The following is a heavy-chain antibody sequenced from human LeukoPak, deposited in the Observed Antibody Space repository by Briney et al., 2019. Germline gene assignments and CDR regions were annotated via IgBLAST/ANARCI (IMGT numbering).Heavy chain of an antibody. CDR3: ATFFWSGYSS. V-gene: IGHV4-38-2*02. CDR1: GYSISTGCY. J-gene: IGHJ5*02. Sequence: SETLSLTCTVSGYSISTGCYWGWIRQPPGRGLEWIGSLSHSETLYQSGNSNYNPSLKSRVTISLDTSKNQFSLKLSSVTAADTAVYYCATFFWSGYSSWGQGTLVTVSS. CDR2: LSHSETLYQSGNS. D-gene: IGHD3-3*01.